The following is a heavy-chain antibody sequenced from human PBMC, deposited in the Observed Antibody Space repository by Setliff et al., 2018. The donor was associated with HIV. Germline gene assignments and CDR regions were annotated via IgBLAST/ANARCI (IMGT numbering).Heavy chain of an antibody. CDR2: ISYSGST. V-gene: IGHV4-59*12. CDR1: NFTFSFYG. CDR3: ARDQSDWFY. D-gene: IGHD3-3*01. J-gene: IGHJ4*02. Sequence: GSLRLSCAASNFTFSFYGMHWVRQTPGKGLEWIGSISYSGSTNHNPSLKSRVTISIDTSKNQFSLKLTSVTSADTAVYYCARDQSDWFYWGQGTQVTVSS.